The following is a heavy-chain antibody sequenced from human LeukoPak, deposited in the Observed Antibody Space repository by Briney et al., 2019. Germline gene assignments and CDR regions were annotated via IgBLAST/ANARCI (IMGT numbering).Heavy chain of an antibody. Sequence: GESLRLSCATSGFPFSSYSMNWVRQAPGKGLEWVSSISSSSSYIYYADSLKGRFTISRDNAKNSLVLQMNSLRAEDTAVYYCARDHQEYCSGGSCTSFHYWGQGTLVTVSS. CDR3: ARDHQEYCSGGSCTSFHY. D-gene: IGHD2-15*01. V-gene: IGHV3-21*06. CDR2: ISSSSSYI. J-gene: IGHJ4*02. CDR1: GFPFSSYS.